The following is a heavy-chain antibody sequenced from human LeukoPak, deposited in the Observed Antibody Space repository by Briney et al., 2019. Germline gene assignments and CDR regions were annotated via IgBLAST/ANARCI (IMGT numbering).Heavy chain of an antibody. J-gene: IGHJ6*02. D-gene: IGHD4-17*01. V-gene: IGHV3-23*01. Sequence: TGGSLRLSCAASGFTFSSYAMSWVRQAPGKGLEWVSAISGSGGSTYYADSVKGRFTISRDNSKNTLYLQMNSLRAEDTAVYYCARTPTVTTFFYYYGMDVWGQGTTVTVSS. CDR2: ISGSGGST. CDR3: ARTPTVTTFFYYYGMDV. CDR1: GFTFSSYA.